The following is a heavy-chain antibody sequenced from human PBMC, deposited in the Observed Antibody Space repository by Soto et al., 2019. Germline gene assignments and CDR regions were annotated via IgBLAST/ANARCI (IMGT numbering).Heavy chain of an antibody. Sequence: GGSLRLSCAASGFTFSSYAMSWVRQAPGKGLEWVSAISGSGGSTYYADSVKGRFTFSRDNSKNTLYLQMNSLRAEDTAVYYCAKADTIFGVVTKYYFDYWGQGTLVTVSS. J-gene: IGHJ4*02. V-gene: IGHV3-23*01. CDR2: ISGSGGST. CDR1: GFTFSSYA. CDR3: AKADTIFGVVTKYYFDY. D-gene: IGHD3-3*01.